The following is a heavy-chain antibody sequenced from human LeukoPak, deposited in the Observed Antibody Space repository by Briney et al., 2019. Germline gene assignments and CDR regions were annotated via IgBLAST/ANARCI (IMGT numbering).Heavy chain of an antibody. CDR3: ARRVRYPYYYGMDV. J-gene: IGHJ6*02. CDR2: IYYSGST. V-gene: IGHV4-59*08. D-gene: IGHD3-9*01. CDR1: GGSVSSYY. Sequence: SETLSLTCTVSGGSVSSYYWSWIRQPPGKGLEWIGYIYYSGSTNYNPSLKSRVTISVDTSKNQFSLKLSSVTAADTAVYYCARRVRYPYYYGMDVWGQGTTVTVSS.